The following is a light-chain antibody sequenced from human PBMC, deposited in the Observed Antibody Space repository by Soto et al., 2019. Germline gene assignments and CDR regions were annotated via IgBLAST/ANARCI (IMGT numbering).Light chain of an antibody. CDR3: SSYTTSGAHVV. CDR2: EVS. V-gene: IGLV2-14*01. Sequence: QSALTQPASVSGSPGQSVTISCTGTSSDVGAHNYVSWYQQHPGEPPKLIIYEVSYRPSGVSDRFSGSKSRNTASLTISGLQAEDEADYYCSSYTTSGAHVVFGGGTKLTVL. J-gene: IGLJ3*02. CDR1: SSDVGAHNY.